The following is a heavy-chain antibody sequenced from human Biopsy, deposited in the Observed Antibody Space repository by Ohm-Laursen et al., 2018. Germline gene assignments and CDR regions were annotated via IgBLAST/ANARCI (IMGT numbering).Heavy chain of an antibody. Sequence: SVKVSCKASGATFSSIGITWVRQVPGQGLEWLGRISPISDTAHYAQKFQGRVTISADKSTGTAFMELSSLRSEDTAVYYCARTFGESFYGLSCDPWGQGSLVTVSS. J-gene: IGHJ5*01. CDR3: ARTFGESFYGLSCDP. V-gene: IGHV1-69*04. CDR2: ISPISDTA. D-gene: IGHD2/OR15-2a*01. CDR1: GATFSSIG.